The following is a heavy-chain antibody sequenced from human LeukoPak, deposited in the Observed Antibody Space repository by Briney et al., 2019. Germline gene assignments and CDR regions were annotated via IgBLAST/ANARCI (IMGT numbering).Heavy chain of an antibody. V-gene: IGHV5-51*01. Sequence: GESLKISCKGSGYSFTSYWIAWVRQMPGKGLEWMGIIYPGDSGTRYSPSFQGQVTISADKSISTAYLQWSSLKASDTAMYYCARWDTAMVTAIDYWGQGTLVTVSS. D-gene: IGHD5-18*01. CDR3: ARWDTAMVTAIDY. J-gene: IGHJ4*02. CDR2: IYPGDSGT. CDR1: GYSFTSYW.